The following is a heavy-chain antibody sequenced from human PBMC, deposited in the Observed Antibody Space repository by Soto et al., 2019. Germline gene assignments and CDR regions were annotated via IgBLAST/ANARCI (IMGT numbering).Heavy chain of an antibody. CDR3: ASTRSGGSWSVFDY. Sequence: QVQLQESGPGLVKPSQTLSLTCTVSGGSISSGDYYWSWIRQPPGKGLEWIGYIYYSGSTFYNPSLNSRLTISVDTSKNQFSLKLSSVTAADTAVYYCASTRSGGSWSVFDYWGQGTLVTVSS. J-gene: IGHJ4*02. CDR2: IYYSGST. D-gene: IGHD2-15*01. V-gene: IGHV4-30-4*01. CDR1: GGSISSGDYY.